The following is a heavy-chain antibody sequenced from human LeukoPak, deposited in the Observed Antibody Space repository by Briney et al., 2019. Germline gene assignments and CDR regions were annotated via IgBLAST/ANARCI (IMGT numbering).Heavy chain of an antibody. CDR3: ARIRPGLVEPYYFDY. J-gene: IGHJ4*02. D-gene: IGHD2-8*02. CDR1: GGSISSYF. CDR2: IFYNGST. V-gene: IGHV4-59*12. Sequence: SETLSLTCTVSGGSISSYFWSWIRQPPGKGLEWIGYIFYNGSTNYNPSLKSRVTLSIDTSKNQFSLRLSSVTAADTAVYFCARIRPGLVEPYYFDYWGQGTLLTVSS.